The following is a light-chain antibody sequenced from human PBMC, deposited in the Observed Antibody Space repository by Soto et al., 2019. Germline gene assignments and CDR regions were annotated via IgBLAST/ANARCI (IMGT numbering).Light chain of an antibody. CDR2: DVS. J-gene: IGLJ2*01. CDR1: SSDVGAYNY. Sequence: QSVLTQPRSVSGSPGQSVTISCTGTSSDVGAYNYVSWYQQYPGKAPKLMIYDVSTRPSGVPDRFSGSKSGNTASLTISGLQAEDEADYYCCSYAGTYTVFGGGTQLTVL. V-gene: IGLV2-11*01. CDR3: CSYAGTYTV.